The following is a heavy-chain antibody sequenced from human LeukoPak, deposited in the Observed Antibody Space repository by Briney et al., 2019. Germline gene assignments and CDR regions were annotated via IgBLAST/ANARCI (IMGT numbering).Heavy chain of an antibody. Sequence: GGSLRLSCAASGFTFSSYSMNWVRQAPGKGLEWVSSISSSSSYIYYADSVKGRFTISGDNAKNSLYLQMNSLRADDAAVYYCARAVLQRGDYWGQGTLVTVYS. D-gene: IGHD2-15*01. CDR1: GFTFSSYS. J-gene: IGHJ4*02. V-gene: IGHV3-21*01. CDR3: ARAVLQRGDY. CDR2: ISSSSSYI.